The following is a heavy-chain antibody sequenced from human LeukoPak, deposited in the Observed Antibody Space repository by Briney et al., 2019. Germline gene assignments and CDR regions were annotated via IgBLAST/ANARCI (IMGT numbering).Heavy chain of an antibody. D-gene: IGHD6-13*01. Sequence: PSETLSLTCTVSGASISSGDYYWRWTRQPPGTGREWLGYIYYSGSTYYNPSLKSRVTISVDTSKNQFSLKLSSVTAADTAVYYCARGGSSWYLVEYWGQGTLVTVSS. V-gene: IGHV4-30-4*08. CDR3: ARGGSSWYLVEY. CDR2: IYYSGST. J-gene: IGHJ4*02. CDR1: GASISSGDYY.